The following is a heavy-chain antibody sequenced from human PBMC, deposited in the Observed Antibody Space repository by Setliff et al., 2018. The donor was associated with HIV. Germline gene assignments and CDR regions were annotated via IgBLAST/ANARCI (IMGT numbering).Heavy chain of an antibody. Sequence: SVKVSCKASRLTFTSAAVQWVRQARGQRPEWIGWIVVGSGNTKYAQRFQERVTITRDMSTRTAYMELSSLRSEDTAVYYCAVDLGDYYYDTTDYYYGGGLGYWGQGTLVTVSS. CDR3: AVDLGDYYYDTTDYYYGGGLGY. V-gene: IGHV1-58*01. D-gene: IGHD3-22*01. J-gene: IGHJ4*02. CDR2: IVVGSGNT. CDR1: RLTFTSAA.